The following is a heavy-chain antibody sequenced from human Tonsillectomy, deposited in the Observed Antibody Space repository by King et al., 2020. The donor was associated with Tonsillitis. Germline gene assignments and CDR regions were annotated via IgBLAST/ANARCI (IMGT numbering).Heavy chain of an antibody. V-gene: IGHV4-4*07. J-gene: IGHJ4*02. CDR1: CASMSTYY. CDR2: IHTSGST. Sequence: QLQESGPGLVKPSETLSLTCTGSCASMSTYYWSWVRQPAAKGLEWIGLIHTSGSTNSNPSLERRVTMSVDTSKKQFSLKLTPMTAAATAVYYCARDQPVGSTRFDYWGQGILVTVSS. CDR3: ARDQPVGSTRFDY. D-gene: IGHD6-19*01.